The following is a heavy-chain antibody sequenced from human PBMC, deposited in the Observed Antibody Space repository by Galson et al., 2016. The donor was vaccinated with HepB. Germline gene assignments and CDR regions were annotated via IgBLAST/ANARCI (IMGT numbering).Heavy chain of an antibody. V-gene: IGHV2-5*01. CDR3: AHSFFSLFTGPFDS. Sequence: PALVKPTQTLTLTCAFSGFSLNTQGECVGWVRQSPGKALEWLALIYWHDDKRYSPSLRDRLTISKDTSKNHVVLTMTNMDPVDTGTDYCAHSFFSLFTGPFDSWGQGALVAVSS. D-gene: IGHD3-9*01. CDR1: GFSLNTQGEC. CDR2: IYWHDDK. J-gene: IGHJ4*02.